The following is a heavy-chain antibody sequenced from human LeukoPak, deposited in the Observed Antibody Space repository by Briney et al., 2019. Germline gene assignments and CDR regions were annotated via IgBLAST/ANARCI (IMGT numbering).Heavy chain of an antibody. J-gene: IGHJ5*02. CDR1: GGTFSSYA. CDR2: NIPIFGTA. CDR3: ARVKRGYCSSTSCSNWFDP. D-gene: IGHD2-2*01. V-gene: IGHV1-69*01. Sequence: SVKVSCKASGGTFSSYAISWVRQAPGQGLEWMGGNIPIFGTANYAQKFQGRVTITADESTSTAYMELSSLRSEDTAVYYWARVKRGYCSSTSCSNWFDPWGQGTLVTVSS.